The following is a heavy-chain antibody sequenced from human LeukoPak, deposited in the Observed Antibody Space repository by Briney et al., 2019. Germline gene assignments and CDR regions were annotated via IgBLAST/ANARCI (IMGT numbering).Heavy chain of an antibody. CDR1: GFTFSSYA. V-gene: IGHV3-23*01. D-gene: IGHD1-1*01. CDR3: AKATTRGAASNYYYYGMDV. CDR2: ISGDADLT. Sequence: GGSLRLSCAASGFTFSSYAMSWVRQAPGKGLEWVSVISGDADLTYYTDSVKGRFTISRDNSKNTLYLQMNSLRADDTALYYCAKATTRGAASNYYYYGMDVWGHGTTVTVSS. J-gene: IGHJ6*02.